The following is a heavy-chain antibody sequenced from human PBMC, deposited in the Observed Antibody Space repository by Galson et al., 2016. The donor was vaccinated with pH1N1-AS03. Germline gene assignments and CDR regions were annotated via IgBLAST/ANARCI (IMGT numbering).Heavy chain of an antibody. CDR2: VSTNGRRT. CDR3: AKGGIYNREGLGGS. V-gene: IGHV3-23*01. J-gene: IGHJ5*02. CDR1: GFTFSGYA. Sequence: LRLSCAASGFTFSGYAMNWVRQAPGKGLEWVSGVSTNGRRTFHADSVKGRFTISRDNSKNTLYLQMNSLRVEDAAVYYCAKGGIYNREGLGGSWGQGTLVAVTS. D-gene: IGHD2/OR15-2a*01.